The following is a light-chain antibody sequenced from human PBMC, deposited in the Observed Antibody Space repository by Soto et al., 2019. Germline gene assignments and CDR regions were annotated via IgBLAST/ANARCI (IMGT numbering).Light chain of an antibody. Sequence: EIVMTQSPATLSVSPGERATLSCRASQSVSSNLAWYQQKPGQAPRLLIYGASTRATGIPARFSGSGSGTEFTLTISSLRSKAFGAYYCQQYNNSPPWTFGQGTNVEIK. CDR1: QSVSSN. J-gene: IGKJ1*01. CDR3: QQYNNSPPWT. CDR2: GAS. V-gene: IGKV3-15*01.